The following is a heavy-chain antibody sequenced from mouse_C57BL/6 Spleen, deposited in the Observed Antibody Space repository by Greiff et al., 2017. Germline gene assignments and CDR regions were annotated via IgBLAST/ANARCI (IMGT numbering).Heavy chain of an antibody. CDR3: ARYHYYGSRYYAMDY. J-gene: IGHJ4*01. CDR1: GYTFTDYY. D-gene: IGHD1-1*01. CDR2: IYPGSGNT. V-gene: IGHV1-76*01. Sequence: VKLVESGAELVRPGASVKLSCKASGYTFTDYYINWVQQRPGQGLEWIARIYPGSGNTYSNEHFKGKATLTAEKSSSTAYMQLSSLTSEDSAVYFCARYHYYGSRYYAMDYWGQGTSVTVSS.